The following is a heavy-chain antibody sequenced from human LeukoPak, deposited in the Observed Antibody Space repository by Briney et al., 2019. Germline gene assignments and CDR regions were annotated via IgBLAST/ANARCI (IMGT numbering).Heavy chain of an antibody. CDR2: IYYSGST. CDR1: GGSISSGGYY. CDR3: ARGGAAARPLDP. V-gene: IGHV4-31*03. J-gene: IGHJ5*02. D-gene: IGHD6-6*01. Sequence: SETLSLTCTVSGGSISSGGYYWSWIRQHPGKGLEWIGYIYYSGSTYYNPSLKSRVTISVDTSKNQFSLKLSSVTAADTAVYYCARGGAAARPLDPWGQGTLVTVSS.